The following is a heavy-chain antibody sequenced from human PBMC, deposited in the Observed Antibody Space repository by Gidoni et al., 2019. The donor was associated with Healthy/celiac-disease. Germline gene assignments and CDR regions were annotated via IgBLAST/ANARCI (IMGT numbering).Heavy chain of an antibody. V-gene: IGHV3-23*01. Sequence: EVQLLESGGGLVQPGGSLRLSCAASGFTFSSYAMSWVRQAPGKGLEWVSAISGSGGSTYYADSVKGRFTISRDNSKNTLYLQMNSLRAEDTAVYYCAKPPMATSGYSYGEYFDYWGQGTLVTVSS. CDR2: ISGSGGST. D-gene: IGHD5-18*01. CDR1: GFTFSSYA. CDR3: AKPPMATSGYSYGEYFDY. J-gene: IGHJ4*02.